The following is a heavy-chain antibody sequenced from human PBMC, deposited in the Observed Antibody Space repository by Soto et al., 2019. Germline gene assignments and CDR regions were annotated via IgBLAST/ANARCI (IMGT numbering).Heavy chain of an antibody. CDR1: GGSISSGGYY. CDR2: IYYSGSN. V-gene: IGHV4-31*01. J-gene: IGHJ4*02. CDR3: ARGGGYGDYLIFRRSYYFDY. D-gene: IGHD4-17*01. Sequence: QVQLQESGPGLVKPSQTLSLTCTVSGGSISSGGYYWSWIRQHPGKGLEWIGYIYYSGSNYYNPSLKSLVTISVDTSKNQFSLKLSSVTAADTAVYYCARGGGYGDYLIFRRSYYFDYWGQGTLVTVSS.